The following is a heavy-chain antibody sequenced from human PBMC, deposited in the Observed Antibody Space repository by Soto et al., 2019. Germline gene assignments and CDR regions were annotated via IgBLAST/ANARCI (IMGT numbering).Heavy chain of an antibody. Sequence: SETLSLTCTVSGGSISSYYWIWIRQPPGKGLEWIGYIYYSGSTNYNPSLKSRVTISVDTSKNQFSLKLSSVTAADTAVYYCAREGYCSGGSCRYFDYWGQGTLVTVSS. CDR1: GGSISSYY. D-gene: IGHD2-15*01. CDR2: IYYSGST. V-gene: IGHV4-59*01. J-gene: IGHJ4*02. CDR3: AREGYCSGGSCRYFDY.